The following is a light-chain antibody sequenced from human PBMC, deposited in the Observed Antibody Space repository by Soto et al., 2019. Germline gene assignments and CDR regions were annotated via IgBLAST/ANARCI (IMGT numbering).Light chain of an antibody. CDR3: QQSYSTPPRT. Sequence: DLQMTQSPSSLSASVGDRVTITCRASQSISSYLNWYQQKPGKAPKLLIYAASSLQSGVPSRFXGSGSGTDFTLTISSLQPEDFATYYCQQSYSTPPRTFGQGTKVEIK. CDR1: QSISSY. J-gene: IGKJ1*01. V-gene: IGKV1-39*01. CDR2: AAS.